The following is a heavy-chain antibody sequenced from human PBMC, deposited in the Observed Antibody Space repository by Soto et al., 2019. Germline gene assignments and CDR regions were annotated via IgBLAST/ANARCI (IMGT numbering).Heavy chain of an antibody. Sequence: GSLRLSCAASGFTFSSYNMNWVRQSPGKGLEWVSYISSSGSIIYYADAGKGRFTVSRDEAENSLYLQMNSPRVEDTAVYYCARDEGIALTGNYYGMAVWGQGT. D-gene: IGHD6-13*01. CDR1: GFTFSSYN. CDR3: ARDEGIALTGNYYGMAV. J-gene: IGHJ6*02. CDR2: ISSSGSII. V-gene: IGHV3-48*01.